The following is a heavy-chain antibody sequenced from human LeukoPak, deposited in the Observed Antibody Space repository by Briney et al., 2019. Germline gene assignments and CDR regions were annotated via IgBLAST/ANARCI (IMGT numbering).Heavy chain of an antibody. CDR1: GFTFSSYT. D-gene: IGHD6-13*01. J-gene: IGHJ4*02. CDR2: ISSSSSYM. CDR3: ASAGLVYSCGWYLETPFDY. Sequence: GGSLRLSCAASGFTFSSYTMNWVRQAPGKGLEWVSSISSSSSYMYYADSVKGRFTISRDNAKNSLYLQMNSLRAEDTAVYYCASAGLVYSCGWYLETPFDYWGRGTLVTVSS. V-gene: IGHV3-21*01.